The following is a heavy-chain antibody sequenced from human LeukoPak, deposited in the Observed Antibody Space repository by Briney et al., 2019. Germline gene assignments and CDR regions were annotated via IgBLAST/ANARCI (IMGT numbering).Heavy chain of an antibody. V-gene: IGHV3-9*01. Sequence: GGSLRLSCAASGFTFDDYAMHWVRQAPGKGLEWVSGISWNSGSIGYADSVKGRFTISRDNSKNTLYLQMNSLRAEDTAVYYCARDRAAAGTVFDPWGQGTLVTVSS. D-gene: IGHD6-13*01. J-gene: IGHJ5*02. CDR2: ISWNSGSI. CDR1: GFTFDDYA. CDR3: ARDRAAAGTVFDP.